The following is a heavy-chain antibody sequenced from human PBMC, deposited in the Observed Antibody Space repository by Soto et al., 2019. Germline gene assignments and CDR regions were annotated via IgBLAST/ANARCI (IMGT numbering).Heavy chain of an antibody. CDR1: GVPFSSYA. CDR2: IIPIFGTA. CDR3: ARDVGQYYDSSGYYQSDAFDI. Sequence: QVQLVQSGAEVKKPGSSVKVSCNASGVPFSSYAINWVRQAPGQGLEWKGGIIPIFGTANYGQKLQGRVTITADESTSTAYMELSSLRSEDTAVYYCARDVGQYYDSSGYYQSDAFDICGQGTMVTVS. J-gene: IGHJ3*02. V-gene: IGHV1-69*01. D-gene: IGHD3-22*01.